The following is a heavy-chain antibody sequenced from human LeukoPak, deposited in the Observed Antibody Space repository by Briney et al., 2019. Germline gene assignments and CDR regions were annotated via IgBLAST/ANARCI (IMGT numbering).Heavy chain of an antibody. CDR1: GFTFSSYW. V-gene: IGHV3-7*01. Sequence: GGSLRLSCAASGFTFSSYWMSWVRQAPGKGLEWVANINQDGSEKYYVDSVKGRFTISRDNAKNSLYLQMNSLRAEDTAVYYCARGQSGYDFYYYYMDVWGKGTTVTISS. CDR2: INQDGSEK. J-gene: IGHJ6*03. D-gene: IGHD5-12*01. CDR3: ARGQSGYDFYYYYMDV.